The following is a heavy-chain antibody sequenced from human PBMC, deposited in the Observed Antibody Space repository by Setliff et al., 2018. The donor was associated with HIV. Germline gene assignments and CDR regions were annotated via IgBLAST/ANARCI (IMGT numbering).Heavy chain of an antibody. CDR1: GGSISSYY. J-gene: IGHJ1*01. D-gene: IGHD2-15*01. CDR2: IYYNGNT. CDR3: ARDPYCSGDGCFRYYQH. V-gene: IGHV4-59*12. Sequence: SETLSLTCTVSGGSISSYYWSWIRQPPGKGLEWIGYIYYNGNTNYNPSLKSRVTISIDTSKNQFSLKLSSVTAADTAVYFCARDPYCSGDGCFRYYQHWGRGTLVTVSS.